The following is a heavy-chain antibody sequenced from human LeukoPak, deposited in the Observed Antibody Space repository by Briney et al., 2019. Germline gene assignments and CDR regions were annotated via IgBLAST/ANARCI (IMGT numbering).Heavy chain of an antibody. CDR1: GFTLSSYW. V-gene: IGHV3-7*01. J-gene: IGHJ1*01. D-gene: IGHD6-19*01. CDR3: ARPTSSGWYNGYFQH. CDR2: IKQDGSEK. Sequence: GGSLRLSCAASGFTLSSYWMSWVRQAPGKGLEWVANIKQDGSEKYYVDSVKGRFTISRDNAKNSLYLQMNSLRAEDTAVYYCARPTSSGWYNGYFQHWGQGTLVTVSS.